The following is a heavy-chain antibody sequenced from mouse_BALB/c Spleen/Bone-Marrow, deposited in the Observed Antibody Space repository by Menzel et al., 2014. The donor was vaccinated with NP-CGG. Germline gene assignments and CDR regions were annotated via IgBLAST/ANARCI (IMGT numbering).Heavy chain of an antibody. V-gene: IGHV1-82*01. J-gene: IGHJ3*01. CDR2: IYPGDGDT. D-gene: IGHD1-1*01. CDR3: ARTYGSSYFVY. Sequence: VQLQQSGPEMVKPGASVKISCRASGYAFGSSWMNWVKQRPGQGLEWIGRIYPGDGDTNYNGKFKGKATLTADKSSSTAYMQLSSLTSVDSAVYICARTYGSSYFVYWGQGTLVTVSA. CDR1: GYAFGSSW.